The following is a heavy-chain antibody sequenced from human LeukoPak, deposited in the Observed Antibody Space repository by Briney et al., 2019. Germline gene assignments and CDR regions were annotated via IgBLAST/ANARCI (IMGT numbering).Heavy chain of an antibody. CDR3: ATFFPAGTVYWFDP. V-gene: IGHV4-59*01. D-gene: IGHD6-19*01. CDR1: GGSISSYY. Sequence: SETLSLTCTVSGGSISSYYWSWIRQPPGKGLEWIGYIYYSGSTNYNPSLKSRVTISVDTSKNQFSLKLSSVTAEDTAVYYCATFFPAGTVYWFDPWGQGTLVTVSS. CDR2: IYYSGST. J-gene: IGHJ5*02.